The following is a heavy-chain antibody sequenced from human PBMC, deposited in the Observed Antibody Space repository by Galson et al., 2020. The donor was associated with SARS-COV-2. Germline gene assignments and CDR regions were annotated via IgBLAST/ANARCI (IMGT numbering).Heavy chain of an antibody. CDR2: INQDGGEK. V-gene: IGHV3-7*03. CDR3: ARNPRGNYYGYHYNYMDV. J-gene: IGHJ6*04. D-gene: IGHD1-26*01. Sequence: GGSLRLSCAASGFTFSSYWMNWVRQAPGKGLEWVANINQDGGEKYYVDSVKGRFTISRDNAKNSLDLQMNSLRAEDTAVYYCARNPRGNYYGYHYNYMDVWGKGTTVTVSS. CDR1: GFTFSSYW.